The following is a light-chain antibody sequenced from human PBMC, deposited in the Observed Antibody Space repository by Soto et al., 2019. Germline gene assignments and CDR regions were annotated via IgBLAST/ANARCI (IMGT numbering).Light chain of an antibody. Sequence: TISCTGTSSDVGGYNYVSWYQQHPGKAPKLMIYDVSNRPSGVSNRFSGSKSGNTASLTISGLQAEDEADYYCSSYTTSSALYVFGTGTKVTVL. V-gene: IGLV2-14*04. CDR2: DVS. CDR1: SSDVGGYNY. CDR3: SSYTTSSALYV. J-gene: IGLJ1*01.